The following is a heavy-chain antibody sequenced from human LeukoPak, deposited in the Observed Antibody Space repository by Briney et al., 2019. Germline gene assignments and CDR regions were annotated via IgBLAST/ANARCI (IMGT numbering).Heavy chain of an antibody. D-gene: IGHD3-10*01. Sequence: ASVQVSCQAAGYTFDTYGISWVRQAAGQELDWMGWTSGFNGHTKYAQKFHDRVTLTTDTSTSTAYMEMRSLRSDDTAVYYCARIQSAGTSDAFDIWGQGTMLTVS. CDR2: TSGFNGHT. V-gene: IGHV1-18*01. CDR3: ARIQSAGTSDAFDI. CDR1: GYTFDTYG. J-gene: IGHJ3*02.